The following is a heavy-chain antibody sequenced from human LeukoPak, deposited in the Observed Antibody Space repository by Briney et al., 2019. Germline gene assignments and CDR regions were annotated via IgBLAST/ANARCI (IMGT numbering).Heavy chain of an antibody. V-gene: IGHV1-18*01. CDR3: ARWDYYGRTFDI. D-gene: IGHD3-10*01. J-gene: IGHJ3*02. Sequence: ASVKVSCKASGYTFTSYGISWVRQAPGQGLEWMGWISIYNGKINYAQKFQGRVTMTTDTSTSTAYMELRSLRSDDTAVYYCARWDYYGRTFDIWGQGTMVTVS. CDR1: GYTFTSYG. CDR2: ISIYNGKI.